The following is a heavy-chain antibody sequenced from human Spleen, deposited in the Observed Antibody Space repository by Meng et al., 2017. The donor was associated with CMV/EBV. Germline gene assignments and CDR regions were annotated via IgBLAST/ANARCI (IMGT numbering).Heavy chain of an antibody. Sequence: VQLVGYGGGVVQPGRSLRLSCAASGFTFSSYAMHWVRQAPGKGLEWVAVISYDGSNKYYADSVKGRFTISRDNSKNTLYLQMNSLRAEDTAVYYCATRGPTGSCDYWGQGTLVTVSS. V-gene: IGHV3-30-3*01. CDR2: ISYDGSNK. D-gene: IGHD1-1*01. CDR3: ATRGPTGSCDY. CDR1: GFTFSSYA. J-gene: IGHJ4*02.